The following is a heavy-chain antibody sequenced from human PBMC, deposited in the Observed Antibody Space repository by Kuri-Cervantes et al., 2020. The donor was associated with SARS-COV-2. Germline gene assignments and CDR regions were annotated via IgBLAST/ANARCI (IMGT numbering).Heavy chain of an antibody. CDR3: AKETTGYYYYMDV. CDR1: GFIFPGSE. CDR2: ISGSGTTI. D-gene: IGHD4-17*01. V-gene: IGHV3-48*03. J-gene: IGHJ6*03. Sequence: GESLKISCAASGFIFPGSEMNWVRQAPGKGLEWVSYISGSGTTIYHADSVKGRFTISRDDANNSLYLQMNSLRAEDTAVYYCAKETTGYYYYMDVWGKGTTVTVSS.